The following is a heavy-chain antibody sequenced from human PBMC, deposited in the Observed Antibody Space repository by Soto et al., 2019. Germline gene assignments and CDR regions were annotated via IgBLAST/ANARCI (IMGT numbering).Heavy chain of an antibody. Sequence: ASVKVSCKVSGYTLTELSMHWVRQAPGKGLEWMGGFDPEDGETIYAQKFQGRVTMTEDTSTDTAYMELSSLRSENTAVYYCATRPAGYDWNDRDYWGQGTLVTVSS. J-gene: IGHJ4*02. CDR1: GYTLTELS. CDR3: ATRPAGYDWNDRDY. V-gene: IGHV1-24*01. D-gene: IGHD1-20*01. CDR2: FDPEDGET.